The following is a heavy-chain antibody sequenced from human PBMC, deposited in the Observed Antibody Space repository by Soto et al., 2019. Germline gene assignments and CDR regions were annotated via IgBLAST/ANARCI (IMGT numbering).Heavy chain of an antibody. D-gene: IGHD6-13*01. CDR1: GGTFSSYA. CDR3: ASKVAAAGFDGAGVDV. Sequence: QVQLVQSGAEVKKPGSSVKVSCKASGGTFSSYAISWVRQAPGQGLEWMGGIIPIFGTANYAQKFQGRVTITADESTSTAYMELSSLRSEDTAVHYCASKVAAAGFDGAGVDVWGQGTTVTVSS. V-gene: IGHV1-69*12. CDR2: IIPIFGTA. J-gene: IGHJ6*02.